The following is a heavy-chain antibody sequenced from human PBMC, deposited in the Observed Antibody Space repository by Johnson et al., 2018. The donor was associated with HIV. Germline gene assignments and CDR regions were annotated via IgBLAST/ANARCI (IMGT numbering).Heavy chain of an antibody. D-gene: IGHD5-24*01. J-gene: IGHJ3*01. Sequence: VQLVESGGGLVQPGGSLRLSCAASGFTVSSNYMTWVRQGPGQGLEWVSVLNSGGGTDFADSVTGSFTISRDNAKNTLYLQMHSLRAEDTAVDFCARGCRDGYTCDAFDVWGRGTRVTVSS. V-gene: IGHV3-66*01. CDR1: GFTVSSNY. CDR2: LNSGGGT. CDR3: ARGCRDGYTCDAFDV.